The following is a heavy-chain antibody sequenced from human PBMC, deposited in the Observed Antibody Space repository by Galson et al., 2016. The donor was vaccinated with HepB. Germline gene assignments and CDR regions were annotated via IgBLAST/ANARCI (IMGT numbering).Heavy chain of an antibody. CDR1: GGTFSRYA. CDR2: IIPIFGTA. V-gene: IGHV1-69*13. Sequence: SVKVSCKASGGTFSRYAISWVRQAPGQGLEWMGGIIPIFGTANYAQKFQGRVTITADESTSTAYMELSSLRSEDTAVYYCARDPLSGDLFDYWGQGTLVTVSS. J-gene: IGHJ4*02. CDR3: ARDPLSGDLFDY. D-gene: IGHD4-17*01.